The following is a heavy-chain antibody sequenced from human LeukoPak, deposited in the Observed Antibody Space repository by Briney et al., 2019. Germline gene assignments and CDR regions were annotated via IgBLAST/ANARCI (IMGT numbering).Heavy chain of an antibody. CDR1: GFTFGNYG. D-gene: IGHD6-13*01. Sequence: GGSLRLSCEASGFTFGNYGMHWVRQAPGKGLEWVSFIWYDGSKKYYADSVKGRFIISRDNSKNTLYLQMNSLRAEDTAVYYCARGPYSEGRGFDYWGQGTLVTVSS. CDR3: ARGPYSEGRGFDY. V-gene: IGHV3-33*01. CDR2: IWYDGSKK. J-gene: IGHJ4*02.